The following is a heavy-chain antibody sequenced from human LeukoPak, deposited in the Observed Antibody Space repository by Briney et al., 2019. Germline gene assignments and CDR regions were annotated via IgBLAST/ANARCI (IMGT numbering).Heavy chain of an antibody. D-gene: IGHD3-22*01. Sequence: SETLSLTCAVYGGSFSGYYWSWIRQPPGKGLEWIGEINHSGSTNYNPSLKSRVTISVDTSKNQFSLKLSSVTAADTAVYYCARLRGRYYYDSSGYYKFDYWGQGTLVTVSS. J-gene: IGHJ4*02. CDR2: INHSGST. CDR3: ARLRGRYYYDSSGYYKFDY. CDR1: GGSFSGYY. V-gene: IGHV4-34*01.